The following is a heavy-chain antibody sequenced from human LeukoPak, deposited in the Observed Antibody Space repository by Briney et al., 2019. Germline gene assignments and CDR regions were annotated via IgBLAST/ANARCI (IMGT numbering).Heavy chain of an antibody. CDR2: ISGSGGST. CDR1: GFNLINSA. Sequence: PGESLRLASSAPGFNLINSAMRSVRQAPGRGVEYNPAISGSGGSTNYAENLKGRFTISRDNSKNTLYLQMSSLRAEDTAVYYCAKDRWPGIAAAGDYWGQGTLVTVSS. J-gene: IGHJ4*02. CDR3: AKDRWPGIAAAGDY. D-gene: IGHD6-13*01. V-gene: IGHV3-23*01.